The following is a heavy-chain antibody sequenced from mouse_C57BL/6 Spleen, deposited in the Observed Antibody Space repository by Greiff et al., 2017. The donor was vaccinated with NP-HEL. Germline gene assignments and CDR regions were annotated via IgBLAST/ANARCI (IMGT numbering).Heavy chain of an antibody. CDR1: GYAFSSSW. CDR2: IYPGDGDT. J-gene: IGHJ4*01. CDR3: ARTTVVATRAIDD. V-gene: IGHV1-82*01. Sequence: QVQLQQSGPELVKPGASVKISCKASGYAFSSSWMNWVKQRPGKGLEWIGRIYPGDGDTNYNGKFKGKATLTADKSSSTAYMQLSSLTSEDSAVYFCARTTVVATRAIDDWGQGTSVTVSS. D-gene: IGHD1-1*01.